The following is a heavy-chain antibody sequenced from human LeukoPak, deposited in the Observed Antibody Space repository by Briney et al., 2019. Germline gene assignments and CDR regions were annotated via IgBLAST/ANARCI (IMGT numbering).Heavy chain of an antibody. CDR3: ARDRPSTVFGVADYYYMDV. Sequence: PGGSLRLSCAASGFTFSSYAMHWVRQAPGKGLEWVAIICSGGSYKFYADSVKGRFTISRDNSKNTLYLEMKSPRPEDTAVYSCARDRPSTVFGVADYYYMDVWGKGTTVTVSS. CDR2: ICSGGSYK. CDR1: GFTFSSYA. V-gene: IGHV3-30*04. J-gene: IGHJ6*03. D-gene: IGHD3-3*01.